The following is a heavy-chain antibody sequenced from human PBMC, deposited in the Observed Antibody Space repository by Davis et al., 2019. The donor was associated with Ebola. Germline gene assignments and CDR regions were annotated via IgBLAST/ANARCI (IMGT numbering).Heavy chain of an antibody. CDR3: ARDLGGILGVSGYYFDY. D-gene: IGHD3-3*01. CDR1: GFTFSRCS. Sequence: GESLKISCAASGFTFSRCSLNWVRQAPGKGLEWVSSISSSSSYIYYADSVKGRFTISRDNAKNSLYLQMNSLRAEDTAVYYCARDLGGILGVSGYYFDYWGQGTLVTVSS. J-gene: IGHJ4*02. CDR2: ISSSSSYI. V-gene: IGHV3-21*01.